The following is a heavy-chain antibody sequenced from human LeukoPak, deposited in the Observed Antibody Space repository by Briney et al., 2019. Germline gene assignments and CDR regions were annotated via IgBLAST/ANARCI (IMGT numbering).Heavy chain of an antibody. CDR2: INWNGGST. CDR1: GFTFDDYG. Sequence: PGGSLRLSCAASGFTFDDYGMSWVRQAPGKGLEWVSGINWNGGSTGYADSVKGRFTISRDNAKNSLYLQMNSLRAEDTAVYYCARGRRITMVRGAPRFDPWGQGTLVTVSS. CDR3: ARGRRITMVRGAPRFDP. V-gene: IGHV3-20*04. J-gene: IGHJ5*02. D-gene: IGHD3-10*01.